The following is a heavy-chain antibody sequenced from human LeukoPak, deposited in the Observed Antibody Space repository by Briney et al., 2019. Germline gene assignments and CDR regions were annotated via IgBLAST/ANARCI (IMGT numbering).Heavy chain of an antibody. CDR3: ARADYYDSSDPYYYYGMDV. J-gene: IGHJ6*02. CDR2: IKQDGSEK. V-gene: IGHV3-7*01. Sequence: GGSLRLSCAASGFTFSSYWMSWVRQAPGKGREWVANIKQDGSEKYYVDSVKGRFTISRDKATNSLYLQMNSLRAEDTAVYYCARADYYDSSDPYYYYGMDVWGQGTTVTVSS. D-gene: IGHD3-22*01. CDR1: GFTFSSYW.